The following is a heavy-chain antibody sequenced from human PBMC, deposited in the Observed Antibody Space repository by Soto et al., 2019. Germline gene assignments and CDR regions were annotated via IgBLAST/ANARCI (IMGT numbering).Heavy chain of an antibody. CDR3: ARDTGGSYDY. Sequence: EVQLVESGGGLFQPGGSLRLSCAASGFTFSDYYMDWVRQVPGKGLEWLGRTRNKANSYNTEYVASVKGSFIISRDGSKDSMYLQMNSLKTEDTAVYYCARDTGGSYDYWGQGVLVTVSS. V-gene: IGHV3-72*01. CDR2: TRNKANSYNT. CDR1: GFTFSDYY. D-gene: IGHD1-26*01. J-gene: IGHJ4*02.